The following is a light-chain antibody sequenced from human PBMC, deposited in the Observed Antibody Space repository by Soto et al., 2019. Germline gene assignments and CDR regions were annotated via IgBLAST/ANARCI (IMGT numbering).Light chain of an antibody. V-gene: IGKV3-11*01. CDR2: DAS. Sequence: EIVLTQSPATLSLSPGERATLSCRASQSVSSYLAWYQQKPGQAPRLLIYDASNRATGIPARFSGSGSGTDFTLTISSLEAEDFAVYYCQQGSNWPITFGQGTRLEIK. CDR1: QSVSSY. J-gene: IGKJ5*01. CDR3: QQGSNWPIT.